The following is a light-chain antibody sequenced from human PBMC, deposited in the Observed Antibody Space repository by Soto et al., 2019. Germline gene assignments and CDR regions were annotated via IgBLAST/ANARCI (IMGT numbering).Light chain of an antibody. CDR3: QQYNNWWT. J-gene: IGKJ1*01. V-gene: IGKV3-15*01. CDR2: VAS. Sequence: EIVMTQSPATLSVSPGERATLSCRASQSVSNNLAWYQKKPGQAHRLLIYVASTRATGIPARFSGSVSGTEFTLTISSLQSEDFAFYYCQQYNNWWTFGQGTRVDIK. CDR1: QSVSNN.